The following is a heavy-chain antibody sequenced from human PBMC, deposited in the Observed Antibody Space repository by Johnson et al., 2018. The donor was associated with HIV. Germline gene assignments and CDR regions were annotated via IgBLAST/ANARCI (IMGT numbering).Heavy chain of an antibody. CDR3: ARDPDPFREYHGDAFDI. Sequence: QMLLVESGGGLVQPGGSLRLSCAASGFTFSSYAMHWVRQAPGKGLEWVAVISYDGSNKYYADSVKGRFTISRDSSKDTLYVQMNSLRGEDTAVYYCARDPDPFREYHGDAFDIWGQGTMVTVSS. J-gene: IGHJ3*02. D-gene: IGHD3-10*01. CDR2: ISYDGSNK. V-gene: IGHV3-30*04. CDR1: GFTFSSYA.